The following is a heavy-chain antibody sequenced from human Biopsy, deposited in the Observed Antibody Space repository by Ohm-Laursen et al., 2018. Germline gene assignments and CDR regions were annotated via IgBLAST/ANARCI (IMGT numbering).Heavy chain of an antibody. V-gene: IGHV4-59*02. J-gene: IGHJ6*02. D-gene: IGHD4-11*01. Sequence: SDTLSLTCTVSGDSVTKYYWSWIRQPPGKGLEWIGHIYYSVMTNYNPSLQSRVSISVDTSRNQVSLTLSSVTAADTAVYYCARDSGILNYGNFKYYHYYGMDVWGRGTLVTVS. CDR1: GDSVTKYY. CDR3: ARDSGILNYGNFKYYHYYGMDV. CDR2: IYYSVMT.